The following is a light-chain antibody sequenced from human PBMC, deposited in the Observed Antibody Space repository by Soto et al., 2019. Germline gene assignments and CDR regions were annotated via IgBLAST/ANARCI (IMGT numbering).Light chain of an antibody. CDR3: QQYSSSPRT. CDR2: DAS. V-gene: IGKV3-20*01. Sequence: EIVLTQSPGTLSLSPWERATLSCWASQSVSSDYLAWYQQKPGQAPRLLIYDASNRATGVPDRFSGSGSGTDFSLTISRLEPEDFAVYHCQQYSSSPRTFGQGTRLEIK. J-gene: IGKJ5*01. CDR1: QSVSSDY.